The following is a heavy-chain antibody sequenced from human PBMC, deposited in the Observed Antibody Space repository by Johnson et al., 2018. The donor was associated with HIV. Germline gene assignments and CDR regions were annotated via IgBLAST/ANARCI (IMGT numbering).Heavy chain of an antibody. CDR2: ISSSGSTI. Sequence: QMQLVESGGGLVKPGGSLRLSCAASGFTFSDYYMSWIRQAPGKGLEWVSYISSSGSTIYYADSVKGRFTMSRDNAKKSLYLQMNSLRAEDTAVYYCAREEGTDILTRGDAFDIWGQGTMVTVSS. V-gene: IGHV3-11*04. CDR1: GFTFSDYY. J-gene: IGHJ3*02. CDR3: AREEGTDILTRGDAFDI. D-gene: IGHD3-9*01.